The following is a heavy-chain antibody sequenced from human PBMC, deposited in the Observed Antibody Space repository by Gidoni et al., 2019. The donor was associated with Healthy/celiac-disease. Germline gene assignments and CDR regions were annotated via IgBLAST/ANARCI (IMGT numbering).Heavy chain of an antibody. J-gene: IGHJ4*02. V-gene: IGHV3-74*01. CDR1: GSTFSSYW. CDR3: ARSETTVTFFGL. CDR2: INSDGSST. Sequence: EVQLVESGGGLVQPGGSRRLSCAAPGSTFSSYWMHWVRQAPGKGLVWVSRINSDGSSTSYADSVKGRFTISRDNAKNTLYLQMNSLRAEDTAVYYCARSETTVTFFGLWGQGTLVTVSS. D-gene: IGHD4-17*01.